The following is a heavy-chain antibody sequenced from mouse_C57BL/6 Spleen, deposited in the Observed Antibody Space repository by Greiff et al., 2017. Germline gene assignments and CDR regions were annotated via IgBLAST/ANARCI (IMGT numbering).Heavy chain of an antibody. CDR3: ARGTYGSRNWYFDV. D-gene: IGHD1-1*01. J-gene: IGHJ1*03. CDR2: ISDGGSYT. CDR1: GFTFSSYA. V-gene: IGHV5-4*03. Sequence: EVKLMESGGGLVKPGGSLKLSCAASGFTFSSYAMSWVRQTPEKRLEWVATISDGGSYTYYPDNVKGRFTISRDNAKNNLYLQMSHLKSEDTAMYYCARGTYGSRNWYFDVWGTGTTVTVSS.